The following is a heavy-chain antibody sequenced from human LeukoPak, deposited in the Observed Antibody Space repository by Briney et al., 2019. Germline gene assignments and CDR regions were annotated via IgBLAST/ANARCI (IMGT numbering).Heavy chain of an antibody. CDR3: ARDRNYYDSSGSPNNWFDP. CDR1: GYTFTSYY. CDR2: INTSGGST. D-gene: IGHD3-22*01. V-gene: IGHV1-46*01. J-gene: IGHJ5*02. Sequence: ASVTVSCKASGYTFTSYYMHWVRQAPGQGLEWVGIINTSGGSTSYAQKFQGRVNMTRDTSTSTVYMELSSLRSEDTAVYYCARDRNYYDSSGSPNNWFDPWGQGTLVTVSS.